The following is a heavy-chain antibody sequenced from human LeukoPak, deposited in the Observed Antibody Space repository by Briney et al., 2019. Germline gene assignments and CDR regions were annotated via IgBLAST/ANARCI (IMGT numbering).Heavy chain of an antibody. D-gene: IGHD2-2*01. CDR3: ARIACSSSSCTYSGRRRVRGGALDP. V-gene: IGHV1-18*01. J-gene: IGHJ5*02. Sequence: ASVKVSCKASGYTFNTYGITWVRPAPGHGLEWMGWISSYNGNTSYTAKVQGRITMTKDTSASTAYLELRSLRSDDTAVYYCARIACSSSSCTYSGRRRVRGGALDPWGQGTLVTVSS. CDR1: GYTFNTYG. CDR2: ISSYNGNT.